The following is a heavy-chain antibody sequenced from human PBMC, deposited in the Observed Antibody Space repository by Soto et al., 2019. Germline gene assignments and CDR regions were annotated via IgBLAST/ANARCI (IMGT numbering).Heavy chain of an antibody. Sequence: ASVKVSCKVSGYTLTELSMHWVRQAPGKGLEWMGGFDPEDGETIYAQKFQGRVTMTEDTSTDTAYMELSSLRSADTAVYYCASELRFVNWFDPWGQGTLVTVSS. D-gene: IGHD5-12*01. CDR3: ASELRFVNWFDP. CDR1: GYTLTELS. CDR2: FDPEDGET. J-gene: IGHJ5*02. V-gene: IGHV1-24*01.